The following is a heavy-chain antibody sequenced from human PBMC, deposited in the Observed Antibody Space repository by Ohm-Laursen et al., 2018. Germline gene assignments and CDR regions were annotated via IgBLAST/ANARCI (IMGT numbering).Heavy chain of an antibody. CDR1: GFTFNNYA. D-gene: IGHD2-15*01. V-gene: IGHV3-23*05. Sequence: SLRLSCAASGFTFNNYAMSWVRQAPGKGLEWVSAINGGGSRTYFADSVKGRFAMSRDNSRKTVYLQMNSLRGEDTAVYYCAKVYYCSGGSCYSWELTNGFDIWGQGTMVTVSS. CDR2: INGGGSRT. CDR3: AKVYYCSGGSCYSWELTNGFDI. J-gene: IGHJ3*02.